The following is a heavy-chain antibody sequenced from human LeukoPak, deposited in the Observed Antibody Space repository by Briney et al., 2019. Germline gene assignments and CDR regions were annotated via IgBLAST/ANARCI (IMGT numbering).Heavy chain of an antibody. J-gene: IGHJ4*02. CDR2: MSGSGGST. CDR3: AKKGGYGDPLGY. CDR1: GFTFSNYV. Sequence: GGSLRLSCTASGFTFSNYVMSWVRQAPGKGLEWVSAMSGSGGSTLYADSVKGRFTISRDNSNNTLYLQMNSLRAEDTAVYYCAKKGGYGDPLGYWGQATLVTVSS. V-gene: IGHV3-23*01. D-gene: IGHD4-17*01.